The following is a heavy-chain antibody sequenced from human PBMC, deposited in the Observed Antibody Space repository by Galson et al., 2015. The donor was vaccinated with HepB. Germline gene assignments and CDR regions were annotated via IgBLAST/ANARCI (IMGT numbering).Heavy chain of an antibody. D-gene: IGHD3-16*02. CDR3: ARGDYDYVWGSYRYTGGGYYGMDV. Sequence: SVKVSCKASGGTFSSYAISWVRQAPGQGLEWMGIINPSGGSTSYAQKFQGRVTMTRDTSTSTVYMELSSLRSEDTAVYYCARGDYDYVWGSYRYTGGGYYGMDVWGQGTTVTVSS. J-gene: IGHJ6*02. CDR1: GGTFSSYA. CDR2: INPSGGST. V-gene: IGHV1-46*01.